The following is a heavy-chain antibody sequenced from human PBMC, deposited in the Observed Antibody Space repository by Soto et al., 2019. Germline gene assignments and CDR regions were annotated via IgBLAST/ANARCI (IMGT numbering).Heavy chain of an antibody. J-gene: IGHJ6*02. V-gene: IGHV3-30*18. CDR1: GFTFSRYG. CDR3: AKDRAVVPGTYYYYGMDV. Sequence: PGGSLRLSCAAAGFTFSRYGMHWVRQAPGKGLEWLAVISYDESIKYFSDSVKGRFSITRDNAKNTLYLQMNSLRAEDTAVYYCAKDRAVVPGTYYYYGMDVWGQGXTVTVSS. D-gene: IGHD2-15*01. CDR2: ISYDESIK.